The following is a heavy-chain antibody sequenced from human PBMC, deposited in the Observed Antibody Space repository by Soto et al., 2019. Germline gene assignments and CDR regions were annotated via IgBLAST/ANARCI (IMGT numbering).Heavy chain of an antibody. Sequence: KTSETLSLTCTVSGGSISSGTYYWGWICQPPGKGLEWIANIYHRGTTYYNPPLKTRVTISVDTSKNQFSLTLSSVTAADTAVYYCARLGGGAFDNWGQGTPVTVSS. CDR3: ARLGGGAFDN. CDR2: IYHRGTT. CDR1: GGSISSGTYY. J-gene: IGHJ4*02. D-gene: IGHD3-3*01. V-gene: IGHV4-39*01.